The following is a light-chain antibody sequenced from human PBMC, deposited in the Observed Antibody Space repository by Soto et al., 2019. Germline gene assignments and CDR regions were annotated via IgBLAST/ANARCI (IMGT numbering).Light chain of an antibody. CDR1: SSDVGGYNY. Sequence: QSALTQPASVSGSPGQSITISCTGTSSDVGGYNYVSWYQQHPGKAPKLMIYDVSNRPSGVSNRFSGSKSGNTASLTISGLQAEDEDDDYCSSYTSSSTLGVFGTGTKVTVL. J-gene: IGLJ1*01. CDR2: DVS. V-gene: IGLV2-14*01. CDR3: SSYTSSSTLGV.